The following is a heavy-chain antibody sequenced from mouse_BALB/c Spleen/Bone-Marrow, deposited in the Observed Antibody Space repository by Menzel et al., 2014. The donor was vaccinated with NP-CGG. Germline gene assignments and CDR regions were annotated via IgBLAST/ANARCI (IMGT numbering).Heavy chain of an antibody. CDR2: INPDSSTI. J-gene: IGHJ4*01. CDR3: AGRGYYAMDY. CDR1: GFDFSRYW. Sequence: EVKLMESGGGLVQPGGSLKLSCAASGFDFSRYWMSWVRQAPGKGLEWIGEINPDSSTIYYTPSLKDKFIISRDNAKNTLYLQMSKVRSEDTALYYCAGRGYYAMDYWGQGSSVTVSS. V-gene: IGHV4-1*02.